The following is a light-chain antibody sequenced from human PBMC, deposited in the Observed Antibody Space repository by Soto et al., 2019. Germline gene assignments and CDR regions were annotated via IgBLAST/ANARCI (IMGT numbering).Light chain of an antibody. CDR2: GAS. Sequence: EILMTQSPGTLSLSPGERATLSCRASQSVSSSYLAWYKQKPGQAPRLLIYGASSRATGIPDRSSGSGSGTDFTLTISRLEPEDFAVYYCQQYGSSPTFGGGTKVDIK. CDR1: QSVSSSY. CDR3: QQYGSSPT. J-gene: IGKJ4*01. V-gene: IGKV3-20*01.